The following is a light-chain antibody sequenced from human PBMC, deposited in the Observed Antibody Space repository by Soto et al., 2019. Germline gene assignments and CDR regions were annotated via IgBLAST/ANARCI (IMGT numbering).Light chain of an antibody. CDR3: CSFTSSNTHV. V-gene: IGLV2-14*01. CDR1: SSDVGGSNH. CDR2: EVS. Sequence: QSVLTQPASVSGSPGQSITISCTGTSSDVGGSNHVSWYQHHPGKAPKLIIYEVSYRPSGVSNRFSGSKSGNTASLTISGLQAEDEADYYCCSFTSSNTHVFGTGTKLTVL. J-gene: IGLJ1*01.